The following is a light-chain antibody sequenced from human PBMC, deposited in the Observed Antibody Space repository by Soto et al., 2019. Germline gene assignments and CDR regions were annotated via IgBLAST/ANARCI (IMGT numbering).Light chain of an antibody. CDR2: DAS. CDR1: QSVSSN. Sequence: EILMTQSPATLSVSPGERATLSCRVSQSVSSNLAWYQQKPGQAPRLLIYDASTRTTGVPARFSGSGSGTEFTLTINSLQSEDFAVYYCQQYNNWPPLTFGGGTKVEIK. CDR3: QQYNNWPPLT. J-gene: IGKJ4*01. V-gene: IGKV3-15*01.